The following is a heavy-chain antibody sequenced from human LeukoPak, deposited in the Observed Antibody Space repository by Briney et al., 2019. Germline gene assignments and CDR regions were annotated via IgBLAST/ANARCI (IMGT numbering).Heavy chain of an antibody. CDR2: INHSGST. V-gene: IGHV4-34*01. D-gene: IGHD6-13*01. J-gene: IGHJ5*02. CDR1: GGSFSGYY. Sequence: ASETLSLTCAVYGGSFSGYYWSWIRQPPGKGLEWIGEINHSGSTNYNPSLKSRVTISVDTSKNQFSLKLSSVTAADTAVYYCARRQYSSSWYPRWFDPWGQGTLVTVSS. CDR3: ARRQYSSSWYPRWFDP.